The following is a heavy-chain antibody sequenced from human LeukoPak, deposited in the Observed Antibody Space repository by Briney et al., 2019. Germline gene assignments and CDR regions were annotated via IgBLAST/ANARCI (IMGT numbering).Heavy chain of an antibody. V-gene: IGHV3-7*01. CDR1: GFTFSSHW. CDR3: TRKGCSSASCLYYYYMDV. CDR2: IKQDGSEN. Sequence: GGSLRLSCAASGFTFSSHWMSWVRQAPGKGLEWVANIKQDGSENYYVDSVKGRFTISRDNAKNSPYLQMNSLRVEDTAIYYCTRKGCSSASCLYYYYMDVWGKGTTVTVSS. D-gene: IGHD2-2*01. J-gene: IGHJ6*03.